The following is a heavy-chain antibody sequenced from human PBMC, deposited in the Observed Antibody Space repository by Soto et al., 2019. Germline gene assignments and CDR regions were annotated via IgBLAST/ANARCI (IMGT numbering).Heavy chain of an antibody. CDR1: GDTYSSYE. J-gene: IGHJ4*02. CDR3: AREAAPHSSGGHY. Sequence: QVQLVQSGAEVKKPGSSVKVSCKASGDTYSSYEINWVRQAPGLGLEWMGGIVPVYGTANYAPKFQGRVTLIADVSTGTPYLELSSLRSEDTAVYFCAREAAPHSSGGHYWGQRTVVTVSS. CDR2: IVPVYGTA. D-gene: IGHD6-19*01. V-gene: IGHV1-69*12.